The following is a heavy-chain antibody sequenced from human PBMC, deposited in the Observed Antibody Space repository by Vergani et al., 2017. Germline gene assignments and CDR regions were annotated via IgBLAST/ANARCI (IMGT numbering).Heavy chain of an antibody. D-gene: IGHD6-6*01. V-gene: IGHV3-21*01. CDR1: GFTFSSYS. CDR2: ISSSSSYI. CDR3: ARLYSSSSDDAFDI. Sequence: EVQLVESGGGLVQPGGSLRLSCAASGFTFSSYSMNWVRQAPGKGLEWVSSISSSSSYIYYADSVKGRFTISRDNAKNSLYLQMNSLRAEATAVYYCARLYSSSSDDAFDIWGQGTMVTVSS. J-gene: IGHJ3*02.